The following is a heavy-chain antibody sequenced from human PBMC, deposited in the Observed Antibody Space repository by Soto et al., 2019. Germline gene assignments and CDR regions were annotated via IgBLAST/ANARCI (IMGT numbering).Heavy chain of an antibody. J-gene: IGHJ5*02. V-gene: IGHV4-39*01. CDR2: IYYSGST. CDR3: ARITTVTAFDP. CDR1: GGSISSSSYY. Sequence: QLQLQESGPGLVKPSETLSLTCTVSGGSISSSSYYWGWIRQPPGKGLEWIGSIYYSGSTYYNPSLKSRVTISVDTSKNQFSLKLSSVTAADTAVYYCARITTVTAFDPWGQGTLVTVSS. D-gene: IGHD2-21*02.